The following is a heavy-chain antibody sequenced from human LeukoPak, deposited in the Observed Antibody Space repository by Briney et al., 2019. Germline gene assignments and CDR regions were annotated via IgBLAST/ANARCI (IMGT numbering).Heavy chain of an antibody. CDR2: IIPIFGTA. CDR3: ARDEVVAAPNYFGMVV. CDR1: GGTFSSYA. D-gene: IGHD2-15*01. J-gene: IGHJ6*02. V-gene: IGHV1-69*13. Sequence: SVKVSCTASGGTFSSYAISWVRQAPGQGLEWMGGIIPIFGTANYAQKFQGRVTITADESTSTAYMELSSLRSEDTAVYYCARDEVVAAPNYFGMVVWGQGTTVSVSS.